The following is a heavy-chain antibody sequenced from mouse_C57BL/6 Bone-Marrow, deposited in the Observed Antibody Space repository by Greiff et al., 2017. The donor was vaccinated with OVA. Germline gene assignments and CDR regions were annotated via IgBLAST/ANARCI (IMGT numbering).Heavy chain of an antibody. Sequence: EVQGVESGPGMVKPSQSLSLTCTVTGYSITSGYDWHWIRHFPGNKLEWMGYISYSGSTNYNPSLKSRISITHDTSKNHFFLKLNSVTTEDTATYYCAREGQLRGLFAYWGQGTLVTVSA. CDR1: GYSITSGYD. CDR2: ISYSGST. J-gene: IGHJ3*01. CDR3: AREGQLRGLFAY. D-gene: IGHD3-2*02. V-gene: IGHV3-1*01.